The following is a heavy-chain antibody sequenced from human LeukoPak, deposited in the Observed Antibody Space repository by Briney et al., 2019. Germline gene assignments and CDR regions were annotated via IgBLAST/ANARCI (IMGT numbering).Heavy chain of an antibody. D-gene: IGHD6-6*01. V-gene: IGHV3-23*01. J-gene: IGHJ4*02. Sequence: GGSLRLSGAASGFSFSIYVMSWVRQAPGKGREWVSTINGGTSGTHYADSVRGRFTISRDNSKNTLYLQLNSLRADDTAVYYCVKDEWYGSSSYFDFWGEGTLVTVSS. CDR3: VKDEWYGSSSYFDF. CDR2: INGGTSGT. CDR1: GFSFSIYV.